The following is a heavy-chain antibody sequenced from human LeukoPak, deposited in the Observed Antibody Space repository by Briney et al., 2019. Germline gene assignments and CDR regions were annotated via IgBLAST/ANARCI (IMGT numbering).Heavy chain of an antibody. J-gene: IGHJ4*02. CDR3: ARADAIQKGFDY. D-gene: IGHD2-2*02. Sequence: ASVKVSCKASGYTFTGYYMHWGRQAPGQGKEWMGWINPNSGGTNYAQKFQGRVTMTRDTSISTAYMVLSRLRSDDTAVYYCARADAIQKGFDYWGQGTLVTVSS. CDR1: GYTFTGYY. CDR2: INPNSGGT. V-gene: IGHV1-2*02.